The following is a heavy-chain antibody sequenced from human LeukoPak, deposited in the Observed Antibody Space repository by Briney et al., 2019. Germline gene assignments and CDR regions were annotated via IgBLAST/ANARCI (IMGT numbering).Heavy chain of an antibody. CDR2: IRYDGSNK. CDR3: AKDSSGYSDYFDY. V-gene: IGHV3-30*02. D-gene: IGHD3-22*01. CDR1: GYTFTSYY. Sequence: SCKASGYTFTSYYMHWVRQAPGKGLEWVAFIRYDGSNKYYADSVKGRFTISRDNSKNTLYLQMNSLRAEDTAVYYCAKDSSGYSDYFDYWGQGTLVTVSS. J-gene: IGHJ4*02.